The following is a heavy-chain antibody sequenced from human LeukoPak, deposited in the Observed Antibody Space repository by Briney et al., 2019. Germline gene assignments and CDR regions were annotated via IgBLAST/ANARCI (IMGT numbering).Heavy chain of an antibody. CDR3: ARDYCSSTSCLFDY. CDR2: IRSKDNNGAT. D-gene: IGHD2-2*01. CDR1: GFTFSGSV. Sequence: GGSLKLSCAASGFTFSGSVIHWVRQASGKGLEWVGRIRSKDNNGATAYAASVKGRFTISRDDSKNTAYLQMNSLRAEDTAVYYCARDYCSSTSCLFDYWGQGTLVTVSS. J-gene: IGHJ4*02. V-gene: IGHV3-73*01.